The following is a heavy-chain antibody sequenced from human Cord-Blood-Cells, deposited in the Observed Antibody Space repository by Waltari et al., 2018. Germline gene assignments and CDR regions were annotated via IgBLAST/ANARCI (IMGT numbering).Heavy chain of an antibody. CDR1: GFTFSSYG. Sequence: QVQLVESGGGVVQPGRSLRLYCAASGFTFSSYGVHWVRQAPGKGLGWVAVISYDGSNKYYADSVKGRFTISRDNSKNTLYLQMNSLRAEDTAVYYCAKSLGVVVVAADYWGQGTLVTVSS. CDR2: ISYDGSNK. D-gene: IGHD2-15*01. J-gene: IGHJ4*02. V-gene: IGHV3-30*18. CDR3: AKSLGVVVVAADY.